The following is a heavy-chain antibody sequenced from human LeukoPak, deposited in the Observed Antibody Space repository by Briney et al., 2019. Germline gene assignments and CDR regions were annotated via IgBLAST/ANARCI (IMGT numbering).Heavy chain of an antibody. CDR2: ISGSGGST. Sequence: PGGSLRLSCAASGFIYNSYGMSWVRQAPGKGLEWVSAISGSGGSTYYADSVKGRFTISRDNSKNMLYLQMNSLRAEDTAVYYCAGWYGGGYWGQGTLVTVSS. D-gene: IGHD3-10*01. J-gene: IGHJ4*02. CDR3: AGWYGGGY. V-gene: IGHV3-23*01. CDR1: GFIYNSYG.